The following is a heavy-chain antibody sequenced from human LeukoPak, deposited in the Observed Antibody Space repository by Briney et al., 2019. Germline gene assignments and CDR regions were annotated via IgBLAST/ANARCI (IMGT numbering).Heavy chain of an antibody. V-gene: IGHV4-34*01. CDR3: ARDPPFGYGDS. D-gene: IGHD5-18*01. CDR2: INHSGST. CDR1: GGSFSGYY. Sequence: SETLSLTCAVYGGSFSGYYWSWIRQPPGKGLEWIGEINHSGSTNYKPSLKSRVTISVDTSKNQFSLKLSSVTAADTAVYYCARDPPFGYGDSWGQGTLVTVSS. J-gene: IGHJ4*02.